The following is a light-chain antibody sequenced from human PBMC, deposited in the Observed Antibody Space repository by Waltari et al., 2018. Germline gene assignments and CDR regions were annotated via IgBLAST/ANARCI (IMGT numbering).Light chain of an antibody. CDR3: AAWDDSLGGRWV. V-gene: IGLV1-44*01. CDR1: ASNLGNHL. J-gene: IGLJ3*02. CDR2: RSD. Sequence: QSVLTQPPSASGTPGQRVTMSCSGSASNLGNHLVKWYQQRPGKAPKLVIYRSDQRPSGVPDRFSASKSGTSASLAISGLQSEDEADYYCAAWDDSLGGRWVFGGGTKVTVL.